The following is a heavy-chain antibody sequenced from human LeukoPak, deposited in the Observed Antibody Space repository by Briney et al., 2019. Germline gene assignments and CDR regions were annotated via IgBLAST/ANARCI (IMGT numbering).Heavy chain of an antibody. V-gene: IGHV3-23*01. J-gene: IGHJ4*02. CDR2: ISGSGGST. Sequence: GGSLRLSCAASGFTFSSYAMSWVRQAPGKGLEWVSAISGSGGSTYYADSVKGRFTIPRDNSKNTLYLQMNSLRAEDTAVYYCARAGGSTVSHSDYWGQGTLVTVSS. CDR1: GFTFSSYA. CDR3: ARAGGSTVSHSDY. D-gene: IGHD4-17*01.